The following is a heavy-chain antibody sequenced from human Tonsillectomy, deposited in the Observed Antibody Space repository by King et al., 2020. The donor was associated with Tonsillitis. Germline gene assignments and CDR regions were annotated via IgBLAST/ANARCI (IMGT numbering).Heavy chain of an antibody. CDR3: ASGIDY. Sequence: QLQESGPGLVKPSQTLSLTCAVSGGSISSGDYSWTWIRQPPGKGLEWIGYIYYSGSTYYKSSLKSRVTISLDTSKNQFSLKLTSVTAADTAVYYCASGIDYWGQGTLVTVSS. CDR1: GGSISSGDYS. V-gene: IGHV4-30-4*01. J-gene: IGHJ4*02. CDR2: IYYSGST.